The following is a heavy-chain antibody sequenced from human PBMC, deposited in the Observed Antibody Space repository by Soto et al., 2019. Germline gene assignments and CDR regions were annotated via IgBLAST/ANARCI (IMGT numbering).Heavy chain of an antibody. V-gene: IGHV1-18*01. CDR2: ISAYNGNT. CDR1: GYTFTSYG. J-gene: IGHJ4*02. D-gene: IGHD2-15*01. Sequence: ASVKVSCKASGYTFTSYGISWVRQAPGQGLEWMGWISAYNGNTNYAQKLQGRVTMTTDTSTSTAYMELRSLRSDDTAVYYCARGYCSGGSCRRPVWFEWGQGTLVTVSS. CDR3: ARGYCSGGSCRRPVWFE.